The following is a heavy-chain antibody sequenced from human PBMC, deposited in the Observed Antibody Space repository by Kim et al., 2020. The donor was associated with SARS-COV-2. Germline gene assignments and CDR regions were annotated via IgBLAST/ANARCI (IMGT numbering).Heavy chain of an antibody. V-gene: IGHV3-30-3*01. J-gene: IGHJ4*01. CDR1: GFTFSSYA. D-gene: IGHD5-12*01. CDR2: ISYDGSNK. CDR3: ARAKQRWLQFLAPVSDY. Sequence: GGSLRLSCAASGFTFSSYAMHWVRQAPGKGLEWVAVISYDGSNKYYADSVKGRFTISRDNSKNTLYLQMNSLRAEDTAVYYCARAKQRWLQFLAPVSDY.